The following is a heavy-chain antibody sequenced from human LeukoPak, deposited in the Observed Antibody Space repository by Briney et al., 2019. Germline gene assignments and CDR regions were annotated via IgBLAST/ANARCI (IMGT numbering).Heavy chain of an antibody. Sequence: PGGSLRLSCAASGFTFSSYEMNWVRQAPGKGREWGSFISNSGRTKYYADSVKGRFTISRDNAKNSLYLQMNILRAADTAIYYCATYSVTTGIDFDCWGPGTLVTVSS. CDR2: ISNSGRTK. CDR3: ATYSVTTGIDFDC. J-gene: IGHJ4*02. V-gene: IGHV3-48*03. D-gene: IGHD4-17*01. CDR1: GFTFSSYE.